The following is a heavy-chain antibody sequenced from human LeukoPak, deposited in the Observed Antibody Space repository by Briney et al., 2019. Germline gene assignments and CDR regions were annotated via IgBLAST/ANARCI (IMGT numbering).Heavy chain of an antibody. D-gene: IGHD2-2*01. CDR3: ARTPTSCYAGCYYYGMDV. J-gene: IGHJ6*02. V-gene: IGHV4-39*01. CDR1: GGSISSSSYY. Sequence: PSETLSLTCTVSGGSISSSSYYWGWIRQPPGKGLEWIGSIYYSGSTYYNPSLKSRVTISVDTSKNQFSLKLSSVTAADTAVYYCARTPTSCYAGCYYYGMDVWGQGTAVTVSS. CDR2: IYYSGST.